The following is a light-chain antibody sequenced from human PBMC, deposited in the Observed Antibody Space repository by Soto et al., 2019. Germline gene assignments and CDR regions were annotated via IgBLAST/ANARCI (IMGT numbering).Light chain of an antibody. V-gene: IGLV2-11*01. J-gene: IGLJ1*01. CDR2: DVT. CDR3: CSSAGSYSYV. Sequence: QSALTQPRSVSGSPGQSVTHSCTGTSSDVGSYNYVSWYQHHPGKAPKLMIYDVTKRPSGVPDRFSGSKSGNTASLTISGLQAEDEADYYCCSSAGSYSYVFGTGTKLTVL. CDR1: SSDVGSYNY.